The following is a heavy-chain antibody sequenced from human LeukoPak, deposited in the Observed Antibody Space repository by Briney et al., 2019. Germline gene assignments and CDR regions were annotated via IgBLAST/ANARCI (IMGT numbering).Heavy chain of an antibody. D-gene: IGHD3-3*01. CDR1: GFTFSSYA. CDR3: AQREAFTSS. V-gene: IGHV3-30-3*01. J-gene: IGHJ1*01. Sequence: GRSLRLSCAASGFTFSSYAMHWVRQAPGKGLEWVAVISYDGSNKYYVDSVKGRFTISRDNSKNTLYLQMNSLRAEDTAVYYCAQREAFTSSWGQGTLVAVSS. CDR2: ISYDGSNK.